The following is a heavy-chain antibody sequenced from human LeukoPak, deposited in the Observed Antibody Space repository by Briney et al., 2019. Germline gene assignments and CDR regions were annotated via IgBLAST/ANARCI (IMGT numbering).Heavy chain of an antibody. V-gene: IGHV1-69*13. J-gene: IGHJ5*02. CDR1: GYTFTSYG. D-gene: IGHD6-13*01. Sequence: GASVKVSCKASGYTFTSYGISWVRQAPGQGLEWMGGIIPIFGTANYAQKFQGRVTITADESTSTAYMELSSLRSEDTAVYYCARGIAAAGNTLAHWFDPWGQGTLVTVSS. CDR2: IIPIFGTA. CDR3: ARGIAAAGNTLAHWFDP.